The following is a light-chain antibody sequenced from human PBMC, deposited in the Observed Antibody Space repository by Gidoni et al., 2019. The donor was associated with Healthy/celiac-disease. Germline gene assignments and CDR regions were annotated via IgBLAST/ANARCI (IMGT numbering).Light chain of an antibody. CDR1: SSDVGGYNY. J-gene: IGLJ3*02. CDR2: DFS. CDR3: CSYAGSYTLGV. V-gene: IGLV2-11*01. Sequence: LPQHRSVSGSPGRSVTISCTGTSSDVGGYNYFPWDQQHPGKAPKPMIYDFSKRPSGVPDRFSGSKSGNTAALTISALQAVDVADYYCCSYAGSYTLGVFGGGTKLTVL.